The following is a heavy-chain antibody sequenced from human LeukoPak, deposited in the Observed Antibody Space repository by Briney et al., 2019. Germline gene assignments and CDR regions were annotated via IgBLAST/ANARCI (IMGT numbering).Heavy chain of an antibody. CDR1: GFTFSSYS. V-gene: IGHV3-74*01. J-gene: IGHJ4*02. Sequence: GGSLRLSCAVSGFTFSSYSMNLVRQAPGKGLVWVSRINSDGSTTNYADSVKGRFTISRDNAKNTVYLQMNSLRAEDTAVYYCASLTIFGVGGQGTLVTVSS. CDR2: INSDGSTT. CDR3: ASLTIFGV. D-gene: IGHD3-3*01.